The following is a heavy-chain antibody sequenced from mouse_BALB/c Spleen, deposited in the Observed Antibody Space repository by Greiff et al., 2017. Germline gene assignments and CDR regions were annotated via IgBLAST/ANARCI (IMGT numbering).Heavy chain of an antibody. CDR2: ISSCSSTI. J-gene: IGHJ4*01. CDR1: GFTFSSFG. V-gene: IGHV5-17*02. Sequence: DVKLVESGGGLVQPGGSRKLSCAASGFTFSSFGMHWVRQAPEKGLEWVAYISSCSSTIYYADTVKGRFTISRDNPKNTLFLQMTSLRSEDTAMYYCARLRLGRGAMDYWGQGTSVTVSS. CDR3: ARLRLGRGAMDY. D-gene: IGHD4-1*01.